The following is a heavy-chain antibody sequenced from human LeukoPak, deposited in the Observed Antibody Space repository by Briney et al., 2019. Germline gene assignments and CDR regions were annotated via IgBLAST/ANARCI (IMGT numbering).Heavy chain of an antibody. CDR2: ISGTGATT. J-gene: IGHJ4*02. CDR1: GFIFNNYA. Sequence: PGGSLRLSCAASGFIFNNYAMSWVRQAPGKRLEWVSSISGTGATTYYAGSVKGRFAISRDNSKNTLYLQMSSLRAEDTAVYFCAKDQRFGDLDDYRGQGTLVTVSS. CDR3: AKDQRFGDLDDY. D-gene: IGHD3-10*01. V-gene: IGHV3-23*01.